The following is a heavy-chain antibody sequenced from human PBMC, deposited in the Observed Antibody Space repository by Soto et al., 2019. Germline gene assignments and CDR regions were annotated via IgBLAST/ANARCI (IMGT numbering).Heavy chain of an antibody. CDR2: ISGSGGST. CDR3: AKSASGGSYLFDAFDI. D-gene: IGHD1-26*01. V-gene: IGHV3-23*01. Sequence: EVQLLESGGGLVQPGGSLRLSCAASGFTFSSYAMSWVRQAPGKGLEWVSAISGSGGSTYYADSVKGRFTISRDNSKNTLYLQMNSLRAEDTAVYYCAKSASGGSYLFDAFDIWGQGTMVTVSS. J-gene: IGHJ3*02. CDR1: GFTFSSYA.